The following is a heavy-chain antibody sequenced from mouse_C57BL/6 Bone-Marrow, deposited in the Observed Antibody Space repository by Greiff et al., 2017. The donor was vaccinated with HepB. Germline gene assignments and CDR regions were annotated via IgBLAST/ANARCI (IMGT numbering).Heavy chain of an antibody. V-gene: IGHV2-9*01. J-gene: IGHJ4*01. CDR1: GFSLNSYG. CDR3: AIREVYYGSLYYYAMDY. CDR2: IWGGGST. D-gene: IGHD1-1*01. Sequence: QVQLKESGPGLVASSQRLSITCTVSGFSLNSYGVDWVRQPPGKGLEWLGVIWGGGSTNYNSALMSRLSISKDNSKSQVFLKMNSLQTDDTAMYYCAIREVYYGSLYYYAMDYWGQGTSVTVSS.